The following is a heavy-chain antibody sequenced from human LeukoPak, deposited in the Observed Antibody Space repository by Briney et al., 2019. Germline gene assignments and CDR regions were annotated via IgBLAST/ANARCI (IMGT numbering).Heavy chain of an antibody. CDR2: ITAIDGRT. CDR3: AKQSAGSAAWYSLHYDF. V-gene: IGHV3-23*01. CDR1: GFTFSSTT. J-gene: IGHJ4*02. Sequence: GGSLRLPCVASGFTFSSTTMGWVRQAPGRGLEWVSSITAIDGRTYYADSVKGRFTISRDNSKGTLYLQMNGLRAEDTAVYFCAKQSAGSAAWYSLHYDFWGQGTLVTVSS. D-gene: IGHD6-13*01.